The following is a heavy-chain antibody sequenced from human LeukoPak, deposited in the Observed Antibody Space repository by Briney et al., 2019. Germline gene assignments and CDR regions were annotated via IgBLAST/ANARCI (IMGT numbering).Heavy chain of an antibody. CDR2: IYTSGST. CDR3: AIKGRPPPGDAFDF. V-gene: IGHV4-4*07. Sequence: SETLSLTCTVSGGSISSYYWSWIRQPAGKGLEWIGRIYTSGSTNYNPSLKSRVTMSVDTSKNQFSLKLSSVTAADTAVDYCAIKGRPPPGDAFDFGGKGTMATVSS. CDR1: GGSISSYY. J-gene: IGHJ3*01.